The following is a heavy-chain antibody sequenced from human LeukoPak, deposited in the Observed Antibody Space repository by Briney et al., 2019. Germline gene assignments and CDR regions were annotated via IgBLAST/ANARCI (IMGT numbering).Heavy chain of an antibody. CDR3: ARACQPLGGLSFPDY. J-gene: IGHJ4*02. D-gene: IGHD3-16*02. CDR1: GYTFTKYA. Sequence: ASVKVSCKASGYTFTKYAMNWVRRAPGQGLEWMGWINTNTGNPTYAQGFTGRFVLSLETSVSTAYLQISSLKAEDTAVYYCARACQPLGGLSFPDYWGQGTLVTVSS. V-gene: IGHV7-4-1*02. CDR2: INTNTGNP.